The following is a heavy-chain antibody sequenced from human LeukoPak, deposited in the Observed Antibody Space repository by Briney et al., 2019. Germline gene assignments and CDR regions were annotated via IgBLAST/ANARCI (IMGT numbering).Heavy chain of an antibody. V-gene: IGHV4-4*07. Sequence: SETLSLTCTVSGGSINTFYWSWIRQPAGKGLEWIGRIYSTGSTNYNPSLKSRVTTSVDTSKNQFSLKLSSVTAADAAVYYCARHGGYCSSTSCYGSLLDYWGQGTLVTVSS. CDR1: GGSINTFY. CDR3: ARHGGYCSSTSCYGSLLDY. CDR2: IYSTGST. D-gene: IGHD2-2*01. J-gene: IGHJ4*02.